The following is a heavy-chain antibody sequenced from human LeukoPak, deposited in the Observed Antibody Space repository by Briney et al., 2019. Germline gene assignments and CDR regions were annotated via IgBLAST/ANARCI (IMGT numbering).Heavy chain of an antibody. D-gene: IGHD2-2*01. CDR3: AREEKSSTSSYWINWFDP. CDR1: GGSISGYY. V-gene: IGHV4-34*01. J-gene: IGHJ5*02. CDR2: INHSGST. Sequence: PSETLSLTCTVSGGSISGYYWSWIRQPPGKGLEWIGEINHSGSTNYNPSLKSRVTISVDTSKNQFSLKLSSVTAADTAVYYCAREEKSSTSSYWINWFDPWGQGTLVTVSS.